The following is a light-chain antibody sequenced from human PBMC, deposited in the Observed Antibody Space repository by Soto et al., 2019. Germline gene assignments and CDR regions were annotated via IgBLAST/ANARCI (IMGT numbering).Light chain of an antibody. Sequence: QSVLTQPPSVSGAPGQRVTISCTGSSSNIGAHYDVHWYQQLPGTAPKLLIYGNSNRPSGVPDRFSGSKSGTSASLAITGLQAEDEADYYCSSYAGSNNVVFGGGTKLTVL. J-gene: IGLJ2*01. CDR1: SSNIGAHYD. CDR2: GNS. V-gene: IGLV1-40*01. CDR3: SSYAGSNNVV.